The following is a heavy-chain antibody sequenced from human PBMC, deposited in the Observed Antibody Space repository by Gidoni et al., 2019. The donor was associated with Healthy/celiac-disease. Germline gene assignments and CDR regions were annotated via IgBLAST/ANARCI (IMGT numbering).Heavy chain of an antibody. CDR2: IYYSGST. Sequence: QVHLQESGPGLVKPAETLSLTCTVSGGSISRYYWSWIRQPPGKGLEWIGYIYYSGSTNYNPSLKSRVTISVDTSKNQFSLKLSSVTAADTAVYYCARVSGQFKREGANGSGSYYYYYGMDVWGQGTTVTVSS. D-gene: IGHD3-10*01. CDR3: ARVSGQFKREGANGSGSYYYYYGMDV. J-gene: IGHJ6*02. CDR1: GGSISRYY. V-gene: IGHV4-59*01.